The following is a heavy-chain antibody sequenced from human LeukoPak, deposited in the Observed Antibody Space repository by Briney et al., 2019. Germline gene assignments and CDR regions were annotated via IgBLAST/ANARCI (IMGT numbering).Heavy chain of an antibody. CDR3: ARGNYYYDSGSYLLFDY. Sequence: SETQSLTCTVSGGSISSYYWTWIRQPPGKGLEWIGYIYYTGNTNYNPSLKSRVTISVDTSKNQFSLKLSSVTAADTAVYYCARGNYYYDSGSYLLFDYWGQGTLVTVSS. V-gene: IGHV4-59*08. J-gene: IGHJ4*02. CDR2: IYYTGNT. D-gene: IGHD3-10*01. CDR1: GGSISSYY.